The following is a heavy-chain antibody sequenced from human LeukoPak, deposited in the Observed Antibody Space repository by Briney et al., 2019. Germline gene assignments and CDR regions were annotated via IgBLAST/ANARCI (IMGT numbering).Heavy chain of an antibody. Sequence: SETLSLTCTVSGGSISSYYWTWIRQPPGEGLEWIAYIYDSGSANYNPSLKSRVTISVDTSKNQFSLKLSSVTAAVTAVYYCARDRWLGYWGQGTLVTVSS. J-gene: IGHJ4*02. CDR3: ARDRWLGY. D-gene: IGHD6-19*01. CDR1: GGSISSYY. CDR2: IYDSGSA. V-gene: IGHV4-59*01.